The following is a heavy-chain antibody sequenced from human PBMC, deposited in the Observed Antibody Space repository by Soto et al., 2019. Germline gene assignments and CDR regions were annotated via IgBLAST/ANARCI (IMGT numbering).Heavy chain of an antibody. V-gene: IGHV3-7*04. CDR1: GFTFSSYW. J-gene: IGHJ4*01. CDR2: IKQDGSDK. CDR3: ARVAYGNGWIFDY. D-gene: IGHD6-19*01. Sequence: GGSLRLSCAASGFTFSSYWMSWVRQAPGKGLEWVANIKQDGSDKYYADSVKGRFTLSRDNAKNSLQLQMNSLRAEDTAIYFCARVAYGNGWIFDYWGRGTLVTVSS.